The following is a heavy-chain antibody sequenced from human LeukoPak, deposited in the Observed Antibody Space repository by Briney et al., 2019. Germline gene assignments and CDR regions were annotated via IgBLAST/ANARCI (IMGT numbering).Heavy chain of an antibody. D-gene: IGHD3-10*01. CDR1: SXX. Sequence: SXXXXXIRQPAGXXLEWIGRIYTSGSTNYNPSLKSRVTMSVDTSKNQFSLKLSSVTAADTAVYYCARTPPIGSGSYLVYWGQGTLVTVSS. CDR3: ARTPPIGSGSYLVY. J-gene: IGHJ4*02. CDR2: IYTSGST. V-gene: IGHV4-4*07.